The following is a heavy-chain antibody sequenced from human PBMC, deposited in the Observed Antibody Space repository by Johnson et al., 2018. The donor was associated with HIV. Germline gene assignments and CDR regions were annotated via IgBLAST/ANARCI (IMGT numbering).Heavy chain of an antibody. CDR1: GLTFSSYA. Sequence: VQLVESGGGLVQPGGSLRLSCAASGLTFSSYAMSWVRQAPGKGLEWVSSISDNGGSIYYADSVKGRFTISRDNSKNTLYLQMNSLRAEDTAVYYCASFAAAGDAFDIWGQGTMVTVSS. CDR3: ASFAAAGDAFDI. V-gene: IGHV3-23*04. D-gene: IGHD6-13*01. J-gene: IGHJ3*02. CDR2: ISDNGGSI.